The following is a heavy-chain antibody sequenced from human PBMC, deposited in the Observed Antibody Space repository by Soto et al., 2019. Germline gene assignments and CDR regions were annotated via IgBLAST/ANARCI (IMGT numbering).Heavy chain of an antibody. J-gene: IGHJ4*02. Sequence: PGGSLRLSCVGTGLNFDDFAMHWVRQAPGKGLEWVSGITWNSRVLAYVDSVKGRFTISRDNARNSLYLQMDSLRDEDTALYYCAKGRYDFWSPYYFDSWGQGTLVTVSS. CDR3: AKGRYDFWSPYYFDS. D-gene: IGHD3-3*01. CDR1: GLNFDDFA. CDR2: ITWNSRVL. V-gene: IGHV3-9*01.